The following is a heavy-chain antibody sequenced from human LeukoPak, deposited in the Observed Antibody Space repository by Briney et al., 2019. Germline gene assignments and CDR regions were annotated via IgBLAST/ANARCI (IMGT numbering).Heavy chain of an antibody. D-gene: IGHD2-15*01. CDR2: INHSGST. J-gene: IGHJ6*02. Sequence: SETLSLTCAVYGGSFSGYYWSWIRQPPGKGLEWIGEINHSGSTNYNPSLKSRVTISVDTSKNQFSLKLSSATAADTAVYYCARLAVVVVAATERYYYYGMDVWGQGTTVTVSS. CDR1: GGSFSGYY. CDR3: ARLAVVVVAATERYYYYGMDV. V-gene: IGHV4-34*01.